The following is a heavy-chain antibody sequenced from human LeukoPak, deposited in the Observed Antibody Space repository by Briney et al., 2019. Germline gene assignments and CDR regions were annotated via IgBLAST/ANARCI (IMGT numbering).Heavy chain of an antibody. Sequence: ASVKVTCKASGYTFTSYGISWVRQAPGQGLECMGWISTYNGNTNYAQKLQGRVTMTTDTSTSTAYMELRSLRSDDTAVYYCARDRRDPLAAAGTDWFDPWGQGTLVTVSS. V-gene: IGHV1-18*01. J-gene: IGHJ5*02. D-gene: IGHD6-13*01. CDR3: ARDRRDPLAAAGTDWFDP. CDR1: GYTFTSYG. CDR2: ISTYNGNT.